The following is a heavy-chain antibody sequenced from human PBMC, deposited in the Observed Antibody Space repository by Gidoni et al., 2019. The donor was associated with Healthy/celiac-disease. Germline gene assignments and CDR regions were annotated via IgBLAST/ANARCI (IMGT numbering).Heavy chain of an antibody. CDR1: GFTFDDYA. D-gene: IGHD3-10*01. J-gene: IGHJ4*02. CDR2: ISWNSGSI. V-gene: IGHV3-9*01. CDR3: AKVGYYGSGS. Sequence: EVQLVESGGGLVQPGRSLRLSCAASGFTFDDYAMHWVRQAPGKGLEWVSGISWNSGSIGYADSVKGRFTISRDNAKNSLYLQMNSLRAEDTALYYCAKVGYYGSGSWGQGTLVTVSS.